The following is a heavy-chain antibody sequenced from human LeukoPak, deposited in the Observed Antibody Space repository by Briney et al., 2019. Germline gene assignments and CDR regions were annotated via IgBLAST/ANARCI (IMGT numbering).Heavy chain of an antibody. V-gene: IGHV3-21*01. Sequence: GGSLRLSCAASGFTFRRYSVHWVRQAPGKGLECVSSISSSSSYIYYADSVKGRFTISRDNDKNSLYLQMNSLRAEDTAVYYCARDSSTRTDYWGQGTLVTVSS. CDR3: ARDSSTRTDY. D-gene: IGHD5/OR15-5a*01. CDR1: GFTFRRYS. CDR2: ISSSSSYI. J-gene: IGHJ4*02.